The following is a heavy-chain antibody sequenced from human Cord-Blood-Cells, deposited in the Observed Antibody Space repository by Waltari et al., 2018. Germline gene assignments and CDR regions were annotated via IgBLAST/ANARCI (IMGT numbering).Heavy chain of an antibody. V-gene: IGHV1-8*01. CDR3: ARFPTVAGKALDY. J-gene: IGHJ4*02. Sequence: QVQLVQPGAEVKKHGASVKVSCKASGYTLTSYDINWLRKATGQGLEWMGWMNPNSGKKGYAQKFQGRVTMTRNTSISTAYMELSSLRSEDTAVYYCARFPTVAGKALDYWGQGTLVTVSS. CDR2: MNPNSGKK. D-gene: IGHD6-19*01. CDR1: GYTLTSYD.